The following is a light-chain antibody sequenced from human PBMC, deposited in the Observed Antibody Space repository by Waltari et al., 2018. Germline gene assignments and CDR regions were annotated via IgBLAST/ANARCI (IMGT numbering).Light chain of an antibody. CDR2: DVS. Sequence: EIVLTQSPATLSLSPGERATLSCRASQSVRNYLAWYRQKTGQAPRLLIYDVSNRATGIPARFSGSGSGTDFTLTISSLEPEDFAIYYCQHRNSWPLTFGGGTKVEIK. V-gene: IGKV3-11*01. CDR3: QHRNSWPLT. J-gene: IGKJ4*01. CDR1: QSVRNY.